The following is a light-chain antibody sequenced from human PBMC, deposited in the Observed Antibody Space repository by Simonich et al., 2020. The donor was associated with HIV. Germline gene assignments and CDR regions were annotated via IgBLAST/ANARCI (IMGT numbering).Light chain of an antibody. V-gene: IGKV2-29*03. Sequence: DIVMTQTPLSLSVTPGQPASISCKSSQSLLHSDGKTYLYWYLQKPGQSPQLLIYEGSNRFSGVPDRFSGSGSGTDFTLKISRVEAEDVGVYYCMQAIHLPPYTFGQGTKLEIK. CDR3: MQAIHLPPYT. J-gene: IGKJ2*01. CDR1: QSLLHSDGKTY. CDR2: EGS.